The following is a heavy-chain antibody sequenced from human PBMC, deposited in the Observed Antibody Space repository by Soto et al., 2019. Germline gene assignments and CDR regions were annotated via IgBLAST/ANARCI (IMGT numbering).Heavy chain of an antibody. D-gene: IGHD3-10*01. CDR2: MNPNSGNT. Sequence: GASVKVSCKASGYTFTSYDINWVRQATGQGLEWMGWMNPNSGNTGYAQKFQGRVTMTRNTSISTAYMELSSLRSEDTAVYYCARLLWFGETRGYYYYMDVWGKGTTVTGSS. CDR1: GYTFTSYD. J-gene: IGHJ6*03. CDR3: ARLLWFGETRGYYYYMDV. V-gene: IGHV1-8*01.